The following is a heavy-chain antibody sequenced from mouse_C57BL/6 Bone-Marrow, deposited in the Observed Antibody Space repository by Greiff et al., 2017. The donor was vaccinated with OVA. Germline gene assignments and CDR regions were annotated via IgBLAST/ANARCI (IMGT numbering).Heavy chain of an antibody. V-gene: IGHV14-4*01. CDR1: GFNIKDDY. CDR2: IDPENGDT. J-gene: IGHJ2*01. CDR3: TNPLYYYGTPVDY. D-gene: IGHD1-1*01. Sequence: EVQLQQSGAELVRPGASVKLSCTASGFNIKDDYMHWVKQRPEQGLEWIGWIDPENGDTEYASKFQGKATITADTSSNTAYLQLSSLTSEDTAVYYCTNPLYYYGTPVDYWGQGTTLTVSS.